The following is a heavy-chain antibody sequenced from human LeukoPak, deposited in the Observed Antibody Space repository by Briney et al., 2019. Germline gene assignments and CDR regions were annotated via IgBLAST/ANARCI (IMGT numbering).Heavy chain of an antibody. J-gene: IGHJ6*02. CDR2: IYYSGST. Sequence: SETLSLTCTVSGGSISSYYWSWIRQPPGKGLEWIGYIYYSGSTNYNPSLKSRVTISVDTSKNQFSLKLSSVTAADTAVYYCASYGAASNGDYYYYGMDVWGQGTTVTVSS. V-gene: IGHV4-59*01. CDR1: GGSISSYY. CDR3: ASYGAASNGDYYYYGMDV. D-gene: IGHD1-1*01.